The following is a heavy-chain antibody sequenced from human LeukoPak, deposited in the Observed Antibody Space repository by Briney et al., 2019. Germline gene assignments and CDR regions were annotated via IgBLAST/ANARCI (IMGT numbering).Heavy chain of an antibody. CDR1: GFTLSSYS. CDR2: ISGSGGST. J-gene: IGHJ6*03. CDR3: AREAYYYYYMDV. V-gene: IGHV3-21*01. Sequence: GGSLRLSCAASGFTLSSYSMHWVRQAPGKGLEWVSAISGSGGSTYYADSVKDRFTISRDNAKNSLYLQMNSLRAEDTAVYYCAREAYYYYYMDVWGKGTTVTVSS.